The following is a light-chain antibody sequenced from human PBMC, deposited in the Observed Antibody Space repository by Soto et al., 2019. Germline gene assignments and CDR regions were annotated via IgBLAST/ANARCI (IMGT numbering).Light chain of an antibody. CDR1: GSDIATFNY. J-gene: IGLJ1*01. Sequence: LAQPASVSGSPGQSITISCTGSGSDIATFNYVSWYQQYPGKAPKLLIYQVTSRASGVSHRFSGSKSGNTAALTISGLQPEDEAEYYCNSYSSTSFYVFGTGTKVTVL. CDR2: QVT. V-gene: IGLV2-14*01. CDR3: NSYSSTSFYV.